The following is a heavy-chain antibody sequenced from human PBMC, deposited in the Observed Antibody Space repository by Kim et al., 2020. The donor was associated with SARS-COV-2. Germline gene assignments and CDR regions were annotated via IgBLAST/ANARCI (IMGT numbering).Heavy chain of an antibody. D-gene: IGHD6-19*01. J-gene: IGHJ4*02. Sequence: YNPSLKSRVTISVDTSKSQFSLKLSSVTAADTAVYYCARARAVAAFFYYWGQGTLVTVSS. V-gene: IGHV4-59*01. CDR3: ARARAVAAFFYY.